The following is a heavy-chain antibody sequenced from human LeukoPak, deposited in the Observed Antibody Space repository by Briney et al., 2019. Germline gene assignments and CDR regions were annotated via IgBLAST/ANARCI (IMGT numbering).Heavy chain of an antibody. CDR1: GASVSGVSFY. Sequence: SETLSLTCTVSGASVSGVSFYWNWIRQPPGKGLQHIGYIQYSGSTNYNPSLKSRVTISVDTSKNQFSLKLRSVTAADTAVYYCARYYDSSGYWSTPHFDYWGQGTLVTVSS. V-gene: IGHV4-61*01. J-gene: IGHJ4*02. CDR3: ARYYDSSGYWSTPHFDY. D-gene: IGHD3-22*01. CDR2: IQYSGST.